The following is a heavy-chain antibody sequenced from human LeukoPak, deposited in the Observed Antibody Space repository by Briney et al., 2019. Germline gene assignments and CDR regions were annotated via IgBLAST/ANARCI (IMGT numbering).Heavy chain of an antibody. Sequence: GGSLRLSCAVSGFTFSSYGMHWVRQAPGKGLEWVAFIRYDGSNKYYADSVKGRFTISRDNAKNSLYLQMNSLRAEDTAVYYCARKYCSGGSCSGHNWFDPWGQGTLVTVSS. J-gene: IGHJ5*02. CDR3: ARKYCSGGSCSGHNWFDP. CDR1: GFTFSSYG. CDR2: IRYDGSNK. V-gene: IGHV3-30*02. D-gene: IGHD2-15*01.